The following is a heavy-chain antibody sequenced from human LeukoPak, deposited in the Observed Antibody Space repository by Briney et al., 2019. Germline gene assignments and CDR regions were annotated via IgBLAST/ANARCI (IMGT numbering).Heavy chain of an antibody. CDR3: ARDPIIIVPAALDY. Sequence: SGGSLRLSCAASGFTFSSYWMHWVRQAPGKGLVWVSRINSDGTTSYADSVKGRFTISRDNVKNTLYLQMNSLRAEDTAVYYCARDPIIIVPAALDYWGQGTLVTVPS. J-gene: IGHJ4*02. V-gene: IGHV3-74*01. CDR2: INSDGTT. D-gene: IGHD2-2*01. CDR1: GFTFSSYW.